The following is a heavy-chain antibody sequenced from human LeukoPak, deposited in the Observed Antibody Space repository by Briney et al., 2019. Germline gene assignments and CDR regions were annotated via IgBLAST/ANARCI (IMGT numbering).Heavy chain of an antibody. J-gene: IGHJ4*02. V-gene: IGHV6-1*01. CDR2: TYYRSKWYN. Sequence: SQTLSLTFAISADSVSSNRASWTWIRQSPSRGLEWLGSTYYRSKWYNDYAVSLKSRISISPDTSKNQFSLQLNSVTPEDTAVYYCSRSDGASDFDYWGQGTLVTVSS. CDR3: SRSDGASDFDY. CDR1: ADSVSSNRAS. D-gene: IGHD5-24*01.